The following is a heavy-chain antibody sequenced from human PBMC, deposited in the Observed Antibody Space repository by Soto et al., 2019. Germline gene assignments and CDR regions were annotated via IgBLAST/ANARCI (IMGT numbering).Heavy chain of an antibody. V-gene: IGHV1-24*01. J-gene: IGHJ4*02. Sequence: ASVKVSFKVSGYTLTELSMHWVRQAPGKGLEWMGGFDPEDGETIYAQKFQGRVTMTEDTSTDTAYMELGSLRSEDTAVYYCAITGITIFGVVIRLLHYWGQGTLVTVSS. CDR3: AITGITIFGVVIRLLHY. CDR2: FDPEDGET. D-gene: IGHD3-3*01. CDR1: GYTLTELS.